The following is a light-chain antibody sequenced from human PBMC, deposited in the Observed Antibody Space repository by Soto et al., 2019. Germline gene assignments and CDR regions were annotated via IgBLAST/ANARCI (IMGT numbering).Light chain of an antibody. J-gene: IGLJ3*02. CDR2: EDN. Sequence: NFMLTQPHSVSGSPGKTVIISCTRSSGSIASNYVQWYQQRPGSSPTTVIYEDNQRPSGVPDRFSGSIDSSSNSASLTISGLETEDEADHYCQSYDATNQVFGGGTQLTVL. CDR1: SGSIASNY. CDR3: QSYDATNQV. V-gene: IGLV6-57*01.